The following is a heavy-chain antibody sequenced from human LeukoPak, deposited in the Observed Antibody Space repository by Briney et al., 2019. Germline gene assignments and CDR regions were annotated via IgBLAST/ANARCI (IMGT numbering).Heavy chain of an antibody. CDR2: ISSSSSFI. CDR1: GFTFSSYS. V-gene: IGHV3-21*01. D-gene: IGHD3-10*01. Sequence: GGSLRLSCAASGFTFSSYSMNWVRQAPGKGLEWVSSISSSSSFISYPDSVKGRFTISRDNAKNSLYLQMNSLRAEDTAVYYCVRGIDPGSYFDYWGQRTLVTVSS. CDR3: VRGIDPGSYFDY. J-gene: IGHJ4*02.